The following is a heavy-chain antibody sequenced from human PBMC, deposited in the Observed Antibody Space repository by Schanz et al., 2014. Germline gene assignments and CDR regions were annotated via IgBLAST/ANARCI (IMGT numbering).Heavy chain of an antibody. Sequence: EVQLLESGGGLVQPGGSLRLSCVASGFNFYTSAMTWVRQAPGKGLEWVSGIGGSGDSTHYADSVKGRFIISRDNSKNTVNLQMNSLRAEDTAVYYCAKEKEEVAADGSFFDYWGQGTLVTVSS. V-gene: IGHV3-23*01. D-gene: IGHD6-13*01. CDR2: IGGSGDST. J-gene: IGHJ4*02. CDR3: AKEKEEVAADGSFFDY. CDR1: GFNFYTSA.